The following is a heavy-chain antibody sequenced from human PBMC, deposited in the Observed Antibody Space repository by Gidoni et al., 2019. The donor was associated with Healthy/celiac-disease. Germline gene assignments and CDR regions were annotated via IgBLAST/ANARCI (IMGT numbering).Heavy chain of an antibody. CDR3: ARDGYCSSTSCYPIDP. J-gene: IGHJ5*02. V-gene: IGHV4-59*01. D-gene: IGHD2-2*03. CDR1: GGSISSYY. CDR2: IYYSGST. Sequence: QVQLQESGPGLVKPSETLSLTCTVSGGSISSYYWSWIRQPPGKGLEWIGYIYYSGSTNYNPSLKSRVTISVDTSKNQFSLKLSSVTAADTAVYYCARDGYCSSTSCYPIDPWGQGTLVTVSS.